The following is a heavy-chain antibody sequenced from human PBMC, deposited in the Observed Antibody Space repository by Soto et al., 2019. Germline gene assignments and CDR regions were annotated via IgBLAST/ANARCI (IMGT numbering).Heavy chain of an antibody. V-gene: IGHV1-69*06. CDR2: IIPIFGTA. Sequence: GASVKVSCKASGGTFSSYAISWVRQAPGQGLEWMGGIIPIFGTANYAQKFQGRVTITADKSTSTAYMELSSLRSEDTAVYYCARGIRGSGCFDYWGQGTLVTVSS. CDR1: GGTFSSYA. CDR3: ARGIRGSGCFDY. J-gene: IGHJ4*02. D-gene: IGHD6-19*01.